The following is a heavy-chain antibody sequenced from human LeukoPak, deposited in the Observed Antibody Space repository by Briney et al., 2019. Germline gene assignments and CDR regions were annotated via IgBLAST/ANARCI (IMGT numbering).Heavy chain of an antibody. CDR3: ARSPRIMITFGGVIDASYYYYMDV. D-gene: IGHD3-16*01. V-gene: IGHV4-39*07. CDR2: IYYSGST. Sequence: SETLSLTCTVSGGSISSSSYYWGWIRQPPGKGLEWIGSIYYSGSTYYNPSLKSRVTISVDTSKNQFSLKLSSVTAADTAVYYCARSPRIMITFGGVIDASYYYYMDVWGKGTTVTISS. J-gene: IGHJ6*03. CDR1: GGSISSSSYY.